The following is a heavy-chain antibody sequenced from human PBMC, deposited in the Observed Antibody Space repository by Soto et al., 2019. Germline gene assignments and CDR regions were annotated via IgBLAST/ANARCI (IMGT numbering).Heavy chain of an antibody. CDR2: ISAYNGNT. V-gene: IGHV1-18*01. CDR3: VRDSGRYYDYIWGSYPLDY. D-gene: IGHD3-16*02. CDR1: GYTFTSYG. J-gene: IGHJ4*02. Sequence: QVQLVQSGAEVKKPGASVKVSCKASGYTFTSYGISWVRQAPGQGLEWMGWISAYNGNTNYAQKLQGRVTMTTDTSTSTAYMELRSLRSDDTAVYYCVRDSGRYYDYIWGSYPLDYWGQGTLVTVSS.